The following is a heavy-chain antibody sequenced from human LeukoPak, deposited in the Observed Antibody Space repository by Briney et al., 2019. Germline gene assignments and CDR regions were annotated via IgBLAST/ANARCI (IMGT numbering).Heavy chain of an antibody. CDR2: ISSSSSTI. Sequence: GGSLRLSCAASGFTFSSHSMNWVRQAPGKGLEWVSYISSSSSTIYYADSVKGRFTISRDNAKNSLYLQMNSLRDEDTAVYYCARDRRSYYGSGSYYPDAFDIWGQGTMVTVSS. J-gene: IGHJ3*02. CDR1: GFTFSSHS. CDR3: ARDRRSYYGSGSYYPDAFDI. D-gene: IGHD3-10*01. V-gene: IGHV3-48*02.